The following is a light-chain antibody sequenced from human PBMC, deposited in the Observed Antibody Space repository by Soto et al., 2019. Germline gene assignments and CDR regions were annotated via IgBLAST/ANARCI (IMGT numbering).Light chain of an antibody. CDR3: QQGLT. J-gene: IGKJ4*01. CDR2: AVS. V-gene: IGKV3-20*01. Sequence: EIVLTQSPDTLSLSPGERGTFSCRASQTLSGNFLAWYQVRPGQAPRLLIYAVSSRATGIPDRFSGSGSGTDFTLTICRLDPEDFAVYYCQQGLTFGGGTQVEIK. CDR1: QTLSGNF.